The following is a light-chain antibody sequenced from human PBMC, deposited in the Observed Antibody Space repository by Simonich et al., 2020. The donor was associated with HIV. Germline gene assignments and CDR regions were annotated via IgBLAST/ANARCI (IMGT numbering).Light chain of an antibody. CDR3: QQYYSAPPT. Sequence: DIVMTQSPDSLAVSLGERATINCKSSQSVLYSSNNKNYLAWYQQKPGQPPNLLIYWASTRASGVPDRFSASGSGTDFTLTISSLQAEDVAFYYCQQYYSAPPTFGQGTKVEIK. CDR1: QSVLYSSNNKNY. J-gene: IGKJ1*01. CDR2: WAS. V-gene: IGKV4-1*01.